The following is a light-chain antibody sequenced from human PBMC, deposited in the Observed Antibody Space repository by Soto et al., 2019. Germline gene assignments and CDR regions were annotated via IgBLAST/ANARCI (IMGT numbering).Light chain of an antibody. CDR1: SSNIGGNS. CDR2: DDN. Sequence: QSVLTQPPSVSAAPGRKVTISCSGSSSNIGGNSVSWYQQLPGTAPKLLIYDDNKRPSGIPDRFSGSKSGTSATLGITGFQTGDEADYYCGSWDSSLSDYVLGSGTKVT. V-gene: IGLV1-51*01. CDR3: GSWDSSLSDYV. J-gene: IGLJ1*01.